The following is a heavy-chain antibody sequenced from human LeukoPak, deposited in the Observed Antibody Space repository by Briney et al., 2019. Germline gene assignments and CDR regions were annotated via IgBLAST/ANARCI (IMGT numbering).Heavy chain of an antibody. CDR1: GYTFPSYF. CDR2: INPTGGST. V-gene: IGHV1-46*01. Sequence: ASVKVSCKASGYTFPSYFMHWVRQAPGQGLEWMGIINPTGGSTTYAQKFQGRVTMTRDTSTDTAYMELSSLRSEDTAVYYCATGDRAPDYWGQGTLVTVSS. D-gene: IGHD3-22*01. J-gene: IGHJ4*02. CDR3: ATGDRAPDY.